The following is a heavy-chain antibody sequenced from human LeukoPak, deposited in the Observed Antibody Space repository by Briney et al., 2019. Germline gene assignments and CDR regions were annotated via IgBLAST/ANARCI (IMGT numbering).Heavy chain of an antibody. Sequence: PGGSLRLSCAASGFTFSNYEMNWVREAPGKGLEGGSYISNSGSTIYYATSVKGPFTVSKDNAKNSLYLQMNSLRAEDTAVYYCARYLYYSDCSDYYYLPPLFDYWGQGTLVTVSS. CDR2: ISNSGSTI. CDR1: GFTFSNYE. J-gene: IGHJ4*02. D-gene: IGHD3-22*01. CDR3: ARYLYYSDCSDYYYLPPLFDY. V-gene: IGHV3-48*03.